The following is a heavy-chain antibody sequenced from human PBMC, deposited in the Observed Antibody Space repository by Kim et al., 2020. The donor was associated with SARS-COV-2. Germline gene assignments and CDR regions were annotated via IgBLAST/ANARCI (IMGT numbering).Heavy chain of an antibody. CDR1: GFTFDDYT. CDR2: ISWDGGST. CDR3: AKDQAVAGTSYYYYGMDV. V-gene: IGHV3-43*01. Sequence: GGSLRLSCAASGFTFDDYTMHWVRQAPGKGLEWVSLISWDGGSTYYADSVKGRFTISRDNSKNSLYLQMNSLRTEDTALYYCAKDQAVAGTSYYYYGMDVWGQGTTVTVSS. J-gene: IGHJ6*02. D-gene: IGHD6-19*01.